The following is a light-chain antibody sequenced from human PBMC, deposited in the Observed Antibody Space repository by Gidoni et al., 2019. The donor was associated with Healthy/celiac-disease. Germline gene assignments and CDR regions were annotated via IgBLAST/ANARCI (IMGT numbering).Light chain of an antibody. CDR3: NSRDSSGNQVV. CDR2: GKN. J-gene: IGLJ2*01. Sequence: SSELTQDPAVSVALGQTVRITCQGDSLRSSYASWYQQKPGKAPVLVIYGKNNRPSGIPDRFSGSSSGNTASLTITGAQAEDEADYYCNSRDSSGNQVVFGGGTKLTVL. CDR1: SLRSSY. V-gene: IGLV3-19*01.